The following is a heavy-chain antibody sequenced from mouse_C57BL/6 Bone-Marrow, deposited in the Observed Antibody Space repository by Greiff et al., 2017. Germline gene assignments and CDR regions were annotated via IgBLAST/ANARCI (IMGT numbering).Heavy chain of an antibody. V-gene: IGHV1-52*01. CDR3: ARVPSGTGAMDY. CDR1: GYTFTSYW. Sequence: QVQLQQPGAELVRPGSSVKLSCKASGYTFTSYWMHWVKQRPIQGLEWIGNIDPSDSETNYNQKFKDKATLTVDKSSSTAYMQLSSLTSEDSAVYYCARVPSGTGAMDYWGQGTSVTVSS. J-gene: IGHJ4*01. CDR2: IDPSDSET. D-gene: IGHD2-10*02.